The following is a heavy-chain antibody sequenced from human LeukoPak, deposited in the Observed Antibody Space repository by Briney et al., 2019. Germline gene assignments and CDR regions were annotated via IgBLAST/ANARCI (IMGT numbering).Heavy chain of an antibody. CDR3: AKALSTAYCGGDCYTPWGAFDI. CDR1: GFTFSTYS. J-gene: IGHJ3*02. V-gene: IGHV3-21*04. D-gene: IGHD2-21*02. Sequence: GGSLRLSCAASGFTFSTYSMNWVRQAPGKGLEWVSSISSSGGYIYYADSVKGRFTISRDNAKNSLYLQMNSLRAEDTALYYCAKALSTAYCGGDCYTPWGAFDIWGQGTMVTVSS. CDR2: ISSSGGYI.